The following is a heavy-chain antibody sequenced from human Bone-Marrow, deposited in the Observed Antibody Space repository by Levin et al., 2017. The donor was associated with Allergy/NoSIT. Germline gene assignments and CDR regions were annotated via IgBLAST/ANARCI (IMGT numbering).Heavy chain of an antibody. CDR2: ISAYNGNT. Sequence: PGESLKISCRASGYSFTNSGLNWVRQARGQGLEWMGWISAYNGNTYYAQKFQDRVTMTTDTSTTTAYMELRSLRSDDTAVYYCAISRRQRAEYFHHWGQGTLITVSS. V-gene: IGHV1-18*01. CDR3: AISRRQRAEYFHH. D-gene: IGHD6-25*01. CDR1: GYSFTNSG. J-gene: IGHJ1*01.